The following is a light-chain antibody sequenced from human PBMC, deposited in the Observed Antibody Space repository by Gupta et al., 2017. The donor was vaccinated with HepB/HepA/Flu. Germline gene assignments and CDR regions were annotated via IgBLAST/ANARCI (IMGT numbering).Light chain of an antibody. CDR2: DVS. CDR1: SSDVGGYKY. V-gene: IGLV2-14*01. CDR3: SSYTSSSTLGG. Sequence: QSALTQPASVSGSPGQSITISCPGTSSDVGGYKYVSRYQQHPGKAPKLMSYDVSKRPSGVSNRFAGCKSGNTDYLTIFGVQAEDEADDDGSSYTSSSTLGGFGGGTKLTVL. J-gene: IGLJ2*01.